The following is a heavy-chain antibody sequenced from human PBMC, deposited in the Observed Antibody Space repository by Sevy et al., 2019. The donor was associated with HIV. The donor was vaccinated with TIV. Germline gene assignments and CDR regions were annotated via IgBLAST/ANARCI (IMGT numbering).Heavy chain of an antibody. J-gene: IGHJ4*02. CDR3: ARDGGRGYSYGTPPNDY. V-gene: IGHV3-33*01. D-gene: IGHD5-18*01. CDR2: IWYDGSNK. Sequence: GGSLRLSCAASGFTFSSYGMHWVRQAPGKGLEWVAVIWYDGSNKYYADSAKGRFTISRDNSKNTLYLQMNSLRAEDTAVYYCARDGGRGYSYGTPPNDYWGQGTLVTVSS. CDR1: GFTFSSYG.